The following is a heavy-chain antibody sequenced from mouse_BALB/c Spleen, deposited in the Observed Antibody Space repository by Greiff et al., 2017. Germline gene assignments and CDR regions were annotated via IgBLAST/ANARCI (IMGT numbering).Heavy chain of an antibody. Sequence: VKLMESGPGLVAPSQSLSITCTVSGFSLTSYGVHWVRQPPGKGLEWLGVIWAGGSTNYNSALMSRLSISKDNSKSQVFLKMNSLQTDDTAMYYCARGLGTSGYAMDYWGQGTSVTVSS. V-gene: IGHV2-9*02. CDR3: ARGLGTSGYAMDY. CDR2: IWAGGST. CDR1: GFSLTSYG. J-gene: IGHJ4*01. D-gene: IGHD1-3*01.